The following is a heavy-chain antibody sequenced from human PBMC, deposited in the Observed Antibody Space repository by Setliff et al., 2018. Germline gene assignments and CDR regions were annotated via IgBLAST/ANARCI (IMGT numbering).Heavy chain of an antibody. CDR3: ARGAIYDSSGYYYAWYFDL. CDR2: ISSSSSTI. CDR1: GFTFSSYS. J-gene: IGHJ2*01. Sequence: GGSLRLSCAASGFTFSSYSMNWVRQAPGKGLEWVSYISSSSSTIYYADSVKGGFTISRDNAKNSLYLQMNSLRAEDTAAYYCARGAIYDSSGYYYAWYFDLWGRGTLVTVSS. V-gene: IGHV3-48*04. D-gene: IGHD3-22*01.